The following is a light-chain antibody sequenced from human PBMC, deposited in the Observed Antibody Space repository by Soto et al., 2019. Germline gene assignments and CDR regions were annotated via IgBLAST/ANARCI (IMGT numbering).Light chain of an antibody. Sequence: DIPMTQSPSTLSASVGDRVTITCRASQSISRSLAWYQQKPGKAPNLLIYDASSLESGVPSRFSGSGFGTEFTLTISSLQPDDFATYYCQQYNSYLLTFGPRTTVDIK. V-gene: IGKV1-5*01. J-gene: IGKJ3*01. CDR2: DAS. CDR1: QSISRS. CDR3: QQYNSYLLT.